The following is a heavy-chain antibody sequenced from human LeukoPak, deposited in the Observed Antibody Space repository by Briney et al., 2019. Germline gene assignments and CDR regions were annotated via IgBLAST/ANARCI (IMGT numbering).Heavy chain of an antibody. Sequence: TGGSLRLSCAASGFTFDDYAMHWVRQAPGKGLECVSLISWDGDSTYYSDSVKGRFTISRENAKNSLYLQMNSLRAGDTAVYYCARGLWGNWNDVGWSFDPWGQGTLVTVSS. V-gene: IGHV3-43D*03. D-gene: IGHD1-20*01. CDR1: GFTFDDYA. J-gene: IGHJ5*02. CDR2: ISWDGDST. CDR3: ARGLWGNWNDVGWSFDP.